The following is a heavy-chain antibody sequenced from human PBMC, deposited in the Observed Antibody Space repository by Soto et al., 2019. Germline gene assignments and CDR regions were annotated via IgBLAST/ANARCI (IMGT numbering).Heavy chain of an antibody. D-gene: IGHD6-13*01. Sequence: SVKVSCKASGGTFSSYTISWVRQAPGQRLEWMGRIIPILGIANYAQKFQGRVTITADKSTSTAYMELSSLRSEDTAVYYCARDSGSSWRSYYGMDVWGQGTTVTVSS. V-gene: IGHV1-69*04. CDR1: GGTFSSYT. CDR3: ARDSGSSWRSYYGMDV. J-gene: IGHJ6*02. CDR2: IIPILGIA.